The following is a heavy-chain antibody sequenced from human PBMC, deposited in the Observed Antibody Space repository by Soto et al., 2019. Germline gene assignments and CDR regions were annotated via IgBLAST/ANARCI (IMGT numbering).Heavy chain of an antibody. V-gene: IGHV3-30-3*01. D-gene: IGHD6-19*01. Sequence: QVQLVESGGGVVQPGRSLRLSCAASGFTFSSYAMHWVRQAPGKGLEWVAVISYDGSNKYYADSVKGRFTISRYNSKNTLYLQMNSVKTEDTAVYYCARDKSPYSSGWHNRHFDYWGQGTLVTVSS. CDR3: ARDKSPYSSGWHNRHFDY. CDR2: ISYDGSNK. CDR1: GFTFSSYA. J-gene: IGHJ4*02.